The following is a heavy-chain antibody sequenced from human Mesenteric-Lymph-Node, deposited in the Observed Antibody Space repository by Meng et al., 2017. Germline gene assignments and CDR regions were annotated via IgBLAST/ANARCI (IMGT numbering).Heavy chain of an antibody. V-gene: IGHV3-7*01. Sequence: GESLKISCAVSGFTLSRYWMSWVRQAPGKGLEWVANINRDGSDIYYVDSVKGRFTVSRDNAKNTLYLEMNSLRAEDTAVYYCARDDWQRTVDYWGQGTLVTVSS. CDR3: ARDDWQRTVDY. D-gene: IGHD2-21*01. CDR1: GFTLSRYW. J-gene: IGHJ4*02. CDR2: INRDGSDI.